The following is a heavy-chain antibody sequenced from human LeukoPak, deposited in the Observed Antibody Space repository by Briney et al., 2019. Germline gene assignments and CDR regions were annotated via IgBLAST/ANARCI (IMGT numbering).Heavy chain of an antibody. Sequence: GGSLRLSCAASGFTFSDYYMSWIRQAPGKGLEWVSYISSSGTSVHYADSVMGRFTISRDNAKNSLSLQMNSLRAEDTAVYYCARSAFGSGSSLDYWGQGTLVTVSS. D-gene: IGHD3-10*01. CDR2: ISSSGTSV. V-gene: IGHV3-11*04. CDR1: GFTFSDYY. J-gene: IGHJ4*02. CDR3: ARSAFGSGSSLDY.